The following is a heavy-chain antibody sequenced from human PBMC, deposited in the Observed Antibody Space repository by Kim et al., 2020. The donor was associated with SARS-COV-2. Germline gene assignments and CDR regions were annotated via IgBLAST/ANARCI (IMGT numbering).Heavy chain of an antibody. Sequence: AQKFQGRVTMTRDTSISTAYMELGRLRSDDTAVYYCARASYGSGTYPTDYWGQGTLVTVSS. D-gene: IGHD3-10*01. J-gene: IGHJ4*02. CDR3: ARASYGSGTYPTDY. V-gene: IGHV1-2*02.